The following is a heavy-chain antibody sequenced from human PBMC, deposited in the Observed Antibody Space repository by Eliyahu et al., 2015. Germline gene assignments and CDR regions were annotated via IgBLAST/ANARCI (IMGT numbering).Heavy chain of an antibody. CDR3: ARGMSPRRSRGYSYGVDY. V-gene: IGHV3-7*01. D-gene: IGHD5-18*01. J-gene: IGHJ4*02. CDR2: IRQTASGE. CDR1: GFXFSXXW. Sequence: EVQLVESGGGLVQPGGSLXLSCAASGFXFSXXWMNWVRQALGKGLEWVANIRQTASGESYVDSVKGRFTISRDNAKNSLFLQLNSLRAEDTAVYYCARGMSPRRSRGYSYGVDYWGRGTLVTVSA.